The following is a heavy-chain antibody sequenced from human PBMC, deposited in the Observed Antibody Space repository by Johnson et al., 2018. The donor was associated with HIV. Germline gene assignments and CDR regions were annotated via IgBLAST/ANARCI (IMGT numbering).Heavy chain of an antibody. CDR3: AKDLVDTAMDDAFES. CDR1: GFTFSSYG. D-gene: IGHD5-18*01. J-gene: IGHJ3*02. V-gene: IGHV3-30*18. Sequence: QVQLVESGGGVVQPGRSLRLSCAASGFTFSSYGMHWVRQAPGKGLEWVAVISYDGSNKYYADSVKARFTISRDNSKNTLYLQMNSLRAEETSVYYCAKDLVDTAMDDAFESGGQGTMVTVSS. CDR2: ISYDGSNK.